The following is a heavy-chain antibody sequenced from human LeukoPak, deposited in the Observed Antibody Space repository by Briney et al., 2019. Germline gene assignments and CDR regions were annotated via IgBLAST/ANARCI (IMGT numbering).Heavy chain of an antibody. J-gene: IGHJ4*02. V-gene: IGHV1-69*01. CDR3: ARGEWGDFWSGYTFDC. CDR2: IIPIFGTA. Sequence: GSSVKVSCKASGGTFSSYAISWVRQAPGQGLEWMGGIIPIFGTANYAQKFQGRVTITADESTSTAYMELSSLRSEDTAVYYCARGEWGDFWSGYTFDCWGQGTLVTVSS. D-gene: IGHD3-3*01. CDR1: GGTFSSYA.